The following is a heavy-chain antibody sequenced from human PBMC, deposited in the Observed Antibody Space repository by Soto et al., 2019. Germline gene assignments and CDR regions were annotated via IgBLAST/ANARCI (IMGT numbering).Heavy chain of an antibody. D-gene: IGHD2-15*01. J-gene: IGHJ6*02. V-gene: IGHV3-23*01. CDR2: ISGSGGST. CDR1: GFTFSSYA. CDR3: AKHGLKGYCSGGSCSRGYYYYGMDV. Sequence: GGSLRLSCAASGFTFSSYAMSWVRQAPGKGLEWVSAISGSGGSTYYADSVKGRFTISRDNSKNTLYLQMNSLRAVDTAVYYCAKHGLKGYCSGGSCSRGYYYYGMDVWGQGTTVTVSS.